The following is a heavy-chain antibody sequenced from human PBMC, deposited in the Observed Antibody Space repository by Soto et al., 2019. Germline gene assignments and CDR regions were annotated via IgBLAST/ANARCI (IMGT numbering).Heavy chain of an antibody. D-gene: IGHD2-15*01. CDR3: ARDPSGKGRREFDY. CDR1: GFTFSSYG. V-gene: IGHV3-33*01. J-gene: IGHJ4*02. Sequence: GGSLRLSCAASGFTFSSYGMHWVRQAPGKGLEWVAVIWYDGSNKYYADSVKGRFTISRDNSKNTLYLQMNSLRAEDTAVYYCARDPSGKGRREFDYWGQGTLVTVSS. CDR2: IWYDGSNK.